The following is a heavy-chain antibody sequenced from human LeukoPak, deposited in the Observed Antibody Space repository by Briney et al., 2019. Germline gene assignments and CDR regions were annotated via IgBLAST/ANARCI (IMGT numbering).Heavy chain of an antibody. J-gene: IGHJ6*03. CDR1: GGSISSGSYY. D-gene: IGHD6-13*01. V-gene: IGHV4-61*02. CDR2: IYTSGST. Sequence: ASETLSLTCTVSGGSISSGSYYWSWIRQPAGKGLEWIGRIYTSGSTNYNPSLKSRVTISVDTSKNQFSLKLSSVTAADTAVYYCARAPRIAAAMKTRYYYYMDVWGKGTTVTISS. CDR3: ARAPRIAAAMKTRYYYYMDV.